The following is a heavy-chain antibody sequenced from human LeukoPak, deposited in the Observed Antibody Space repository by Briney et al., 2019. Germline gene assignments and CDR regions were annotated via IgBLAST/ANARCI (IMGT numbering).Heavy chain of an antibody. CDR2: IKQDGSEK. J-gene: IGHJ6*03. Sequence: SCKASGYTFISYWMSWVRQAPGKGLEWVANIKQDGSEKYYVDSVKGRFTISRDNAKNSLYLQMNSLRAEDTAVYYCARADSSIAARLSRSSIFNYYYMDVWGKGTTVTVSS. D-gene: IGHD6-6*01. CDR3: ARADSSIAARLSRSSIFNYYYMDV. CDR1: GYTFISYW. V-gene: IGHV3-7*01.